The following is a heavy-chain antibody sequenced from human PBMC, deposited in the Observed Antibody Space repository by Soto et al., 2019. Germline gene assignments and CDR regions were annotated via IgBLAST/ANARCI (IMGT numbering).Heavy chain of an antibody. V-gene: IGHV1-18*01. CDR1: GYTFSNYV. CDR2: VTGYDGNA. D-gene: IGHD1-26*01. J-gene: IGHJ4*02. CDR3: ARTTHEEPTFAY. Sequence: QVQLVQSGAEVKKSGASMKVSCKASGYTFSNYVISWVRQAPGPGLEWMGWVTGYDGNANSAQRFQGRVTMTTDTSGNTAYMALSSLSSYDTAVYYCARTTHEEPTFAYWGQGTLVTGSS.